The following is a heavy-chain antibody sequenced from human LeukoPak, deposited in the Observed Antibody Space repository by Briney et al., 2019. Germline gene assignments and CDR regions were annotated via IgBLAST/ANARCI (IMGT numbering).Heavy chain of an antibody. J-gene: IGHJ4*02. D-gene: IGHD4-23*01. CDR1: GFTFTSSW. V-gene: IGHV3-7*01. CDR3: AKNRWYSFDY. CDR2: IKEDGSER. Sequence: GGSLRLSCAASGFTFTSSWMSWVRQAPGKGLEWVANIKEDGSERYYVDSVKGRFTISRDNARNSLSLQMNSLRAEDTAVYYCAKNRWYSFDYWGQGILVTVSS.